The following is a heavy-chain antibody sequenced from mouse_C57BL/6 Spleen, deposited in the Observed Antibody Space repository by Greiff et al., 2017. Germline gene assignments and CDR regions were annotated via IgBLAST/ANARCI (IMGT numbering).Heavy chain of an antibody. CDR1: GYTFTSYW. CDR3: ARSDLLWHPFAY. D-gene: IGHD2-1*01. Sequence: QVQLQQPGTELVKPGASVKLSCKASGYTFTSYWRHWVKQRPGQGLEWIGNINPSNGGTNYNEKFKSKATLTVDKSSSTAYMQLSSLTSEDSAVYYCARSDLLWHPFAYWGQGTLVTVSA. V-gene: IGHV1-53*01. J-gene: IGHJ3*01. CDR2: INPSNGGT.